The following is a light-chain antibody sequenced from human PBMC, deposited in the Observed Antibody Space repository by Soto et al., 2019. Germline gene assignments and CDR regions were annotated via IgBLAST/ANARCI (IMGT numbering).Light chain of an antibody. CDR2: DVN. V-gene: IGLV2-14*03. CDR1: RSDLGGYNY. CDR3: SSYTSLSTHV. J-gene: IGLJ2*01. Sequence: QSALTQPASVSGSPGQSITISCTGTRSDLGGYNYVSWFQHHPGKAPKLLIYDVNSRPSGVSNRFSGSKSGNTASLTISGLPAEDDADYYCSSYTSLSTHVFGGGTQLTVL.